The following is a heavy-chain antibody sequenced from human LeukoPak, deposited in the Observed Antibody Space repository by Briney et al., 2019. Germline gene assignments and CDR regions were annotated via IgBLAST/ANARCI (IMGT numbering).Heavy chain of an antibody. CDR2: INHSGST. D-gene: IGHD3-10*01. CDR3: GRHERGIDAVVI. V-gene: IGHV4-34*01. CDR1: GGSFSGYY. J-gene: IGHJ3*02. Sequence: KPSETLSLTRAVYGGSFSGYYWSWIRQPPGKGLEWIGEINHSGSTNYNPSLKSRVTISVDTSKNQFSLKLSSVTAADTALYFCGRHERGIDAVVIWGPGTMVTVS.